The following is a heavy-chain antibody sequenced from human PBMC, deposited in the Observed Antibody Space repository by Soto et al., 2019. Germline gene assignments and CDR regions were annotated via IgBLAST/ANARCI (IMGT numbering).Heavy chain of an antibody. CDR3: ATPLTGPWYFDY. CDR1: GGSFSTYY. CDR2: VNHSGST. D-gene: IGHD3-10*01. J-gene: IGHJ4*02. V-gene: IGHV4-34*01. Sequence: SETLSLTCAVYGGSFSTYYWSWIRQPPGKGLEWIGEVNHSGSTNYNPSLKSRVTISVDTSKDQFSLKLTSVTAADTAVYYCATPLTGPWYFDYWGQGTLVTVSS.